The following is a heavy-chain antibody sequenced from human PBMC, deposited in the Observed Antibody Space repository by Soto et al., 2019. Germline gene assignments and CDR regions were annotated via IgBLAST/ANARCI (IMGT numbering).Heavy chain of an antibody. CDR2: ISGSGGST. CDR1: GFTFSSYA. J-gene: IGHJ5*02. CDR3: AKYQDYYFGGGYYIFS. V-gene: IGHV3-23*01. D-gene: IGHD3-3*01. Sequence: EVQLLESGGGLVQPGGSLRLSCAASGFTFSSYAMSWVRQAPGKGLEWVSAISGSGGSTYYADSVKGRFTIARDNSKNSTYLEMNSLRAEDTDVYYCAKYQDYYFGGGYYIFSWGQGTLVTVSS.